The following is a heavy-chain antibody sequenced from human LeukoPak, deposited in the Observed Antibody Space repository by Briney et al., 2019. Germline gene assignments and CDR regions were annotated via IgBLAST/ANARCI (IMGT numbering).Heavy chain of an antibody. V-gene: IGHV1-69*13. CDR2: IIPIFGTA. CDR3: ARSGQGLYCSGRSCYPRFDP. J-gene: IGHJ5*02. D-gene: IGHD2-15*01. CDR1: GGTFSSYA. Sequence: GASVKVSCKASGGTFSSYAISWVRQAPGQGLEWMGGIIPIFGTANYAQKFQGRVTITADESTSTAYMELSSLRSEDTAVYYCARSGQGLYCSGRSCYPRFDPWGQGTLVTVSS.